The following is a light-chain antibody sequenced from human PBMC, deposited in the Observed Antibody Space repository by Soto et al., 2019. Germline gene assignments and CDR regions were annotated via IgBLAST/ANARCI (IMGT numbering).Light chain of an antibody. CDR2: GAS. V-gene: IGKV3-20*01. Sequence: EIVLTQSPGTLSLSPGERATLSCRASQSVSSSYLAWYQQKPGQAPRRLIYGASSRATGIPDRFSGSGSGTDFTLTISRLEPEDVAVYYCQQYGSSRLTFGGGTKVEIK. CDR3: QQYGSSRLT. J-gene: IGKJ4*01. CDR1: QSVSSSY.